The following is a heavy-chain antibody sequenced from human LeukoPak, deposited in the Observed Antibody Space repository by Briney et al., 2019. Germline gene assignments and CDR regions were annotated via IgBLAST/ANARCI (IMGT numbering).Heavy chain of an antibody. CDR1: GGSISSYY. CDR3: ARGHHYGDYGPRYNY. Sequence: SETLSLTCTVSGGSISSYYWSWIRQPPGKGLEWIGYIYYSGGTNYNPSLKSRVTISVDTSKNQLSLKLSSVTAADTAVYYCARGHHYGDYGPRYNYWGQGTLVTVSS. J-gene: IGHJ4*02. CDR2: IYYSGGT. D-gene: IGHD4-17*01. V-gene: IGHV4-59*01.